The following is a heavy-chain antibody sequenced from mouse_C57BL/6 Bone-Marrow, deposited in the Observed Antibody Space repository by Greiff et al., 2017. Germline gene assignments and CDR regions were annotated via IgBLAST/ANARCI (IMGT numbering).Heavy chain of an antibody. J-gene: IGHJ2*01. D-gene: IGHD2-1*01. CDR1: GYTFTSYW. V-gene: IGHV1-69*01. CDR2: IDPSDSYT. CDR3: ARRGGNFHFDY. Sequence: QVQLQQPGAELVMPGASVKLSCKASGYTFTSYWMPWVKQRPGQGLEWIGEIDPSDSYTNYNQKFKGKSTLTVDQSSSTAYMQLSSLTAEDSAVYYCARRGGNFHFDYWGQGTTLTVSS.